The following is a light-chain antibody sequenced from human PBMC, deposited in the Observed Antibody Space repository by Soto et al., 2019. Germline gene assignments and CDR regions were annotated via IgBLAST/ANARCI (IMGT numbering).Light chain of an antibody. CDR1: QSVSSSY. Sequence: IVLTQSPGTLSLSPGERATLSCRASQSVSSSYLAWYKQKPGQAPRLLIYGASSRTTGIPDRFSGSGSGTDFTLTTSRLEPEDFAVYYCQQYGSSPLMYTFGQGTKLEIK. J-gene: IGKJ2*01. V-gene: IGKV3-20*01. CDR2: GAS. CDR3: QQYGSSPLMYT.